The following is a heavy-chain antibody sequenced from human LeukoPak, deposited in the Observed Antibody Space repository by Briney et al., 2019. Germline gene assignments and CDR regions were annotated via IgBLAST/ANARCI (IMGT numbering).Heavy chain of an antibody. CDR1: GGSISSTSYY. CDR3: ARHVYDGGFDGSGSTDY. V-gene: IGHV4-39*01. Sequence: SETLSLTCVVSGGSISSTSYYWGWIRQPPGKGLEWIGSIYYSGSTYYSPSLKSRVTISVDTSKNQFSLKLSSVTAADTAVYYCARHVYDGGFDGSGSTDYWGQGTLVTVSS. J-gene: IGHJ4*02. CDR2: IYYSGST. D-gene: IGHD3-10*01.